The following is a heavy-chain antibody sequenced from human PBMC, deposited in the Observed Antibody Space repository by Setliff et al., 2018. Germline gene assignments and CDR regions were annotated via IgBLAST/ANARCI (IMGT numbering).Heavy chain of an antibody. CDR3: ARARYCSGGRCYWTWLDS. CDR2: VYNTGTT. J-gene: IGHJ5*01. D-gene: IGHD2-15*01. Sequence: SETLSLTCIVAGDSISNSDYYWGWIRQPPGKGLEWIGRVYNTGTTYYSPSLKSRVTISVDKSKNQFSLKLSSVTAADTAVYYCARARYCSGGRCYWTWLDSWAQGTLVTVSS. V-gene: IGHV4-39*01. CDR1: GDSISNSDYY.